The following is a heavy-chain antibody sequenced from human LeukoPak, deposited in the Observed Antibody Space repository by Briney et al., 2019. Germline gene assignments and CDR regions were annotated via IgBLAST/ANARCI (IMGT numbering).Heavy chain of an antibody. V-gene: IGHV1-8*01. Sequence: VASVKVSCKASGYTFTSYDINWVRQATGQGLEWMGWMNPNSGNTGYAQKFQGRVTMTRNTSISTAYMELSSLRSEDTAVYYCARASRITMVRGVPNPPGYWGQGTLVTVSS. CDR3: ARASRITMVRGVPNPPGY. CDR2: MNPNSGNT. D-gene: IGHD3-10*01. CDR1: GYTFTSYD. J-gene: IGHJ4*02.